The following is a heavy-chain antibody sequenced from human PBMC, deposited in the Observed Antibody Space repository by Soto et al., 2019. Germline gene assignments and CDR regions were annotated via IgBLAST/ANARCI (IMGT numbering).Heavy chain of an antibody. CDR3: ARGNRWPTLFDY. V-gene: IGHV4-38-2*01. J-gene: IGHJ4*02. CDR1: GYSISSDYY. Sequence: SETLSLTCAVSGYSISSDYYWGWIRQPPGEGLEWIGSISHSGSNYYNPSLKSRVTISVDTSKNQFSLKLRSVTAADTAIYVCARGNRWPTLFDYWGQGTLVTVSS. CDR2: ISHSGSN.